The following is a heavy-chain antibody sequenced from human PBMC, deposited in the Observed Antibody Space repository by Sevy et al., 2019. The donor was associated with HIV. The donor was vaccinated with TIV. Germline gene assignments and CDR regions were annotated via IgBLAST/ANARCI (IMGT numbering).Heavy chain of an antibody. J-gene: IGHJ4*02. CDR1: GFTFSSYA. D-gene: IGHD3-10*01. CDR3: ARDRGSGKNVFFDY. V-gene: IGHV3-30-3*01. Sequence: GGSLRLSCAASGFTFSSYAMHWVRQAPGKGLEWVAVISYDGSNKYYADSVKGRFTISRDNSKNTLYLQMNNLRTEDTAVYYCARDRGSGKNVFFDYWGQGTLVTVSS. CDR2: ISYDGSNK.